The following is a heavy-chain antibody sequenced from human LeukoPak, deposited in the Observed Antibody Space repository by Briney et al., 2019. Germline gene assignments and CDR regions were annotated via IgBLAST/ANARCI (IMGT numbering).Heavy chain of an antibody. Sequence: SETLSLTCTVSVGSVSSGSYYWSWIRQPPGKGLERIGDIYYSGSTNYNPSLKSRVTISVDTSKNQFSLKLSSVTAGDTAVYYCARDRDAFDIWGQGTMVTVSS. CDR2: IYYSGST. CDR3: ARDRDAFDI. V-gene: IGHV4-61*01. CDR1: VGSVSSGSYY. J-gene: IGHJ3*02.